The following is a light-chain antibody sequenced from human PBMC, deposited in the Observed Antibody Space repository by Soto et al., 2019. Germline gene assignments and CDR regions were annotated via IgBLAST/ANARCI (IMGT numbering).Light chain of an antibody. Sequence: ETVLTEATATRRLARGERAALSCGARQSVSSNYLAWYQQKPGLAPRLLLYDASRRATGIPDRFSGSGSGADFILSISRLEPEDFAFYYCQHRSGWPLTFGQGTRLEIK. V-gene: IGKV3D-20*02. CDR3: QHRSGWPLT. CDR1: QSVSSNY. CDR2: DAS. J-gene: IGKJ5*01.